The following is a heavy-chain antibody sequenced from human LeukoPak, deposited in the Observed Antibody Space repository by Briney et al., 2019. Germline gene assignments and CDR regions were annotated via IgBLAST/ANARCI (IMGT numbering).Heavy chain of an antibody. CDR2: IWYDGSIK. CDR3: ARIGCTGNNCKPHSYYDMDV. Sequence: GGALRLSCAASGFTFSTYGMHWVRQAPGKGREWVAVIWYDGSIKYYADSVKGRVTISRDNSKTTLFLQMNSLRAEDTALYYCARIGCTGNNCKPHSYYDMDVWGKGTTVTVSS. D-gene: IGHD2-8*02. J-gene: IGHJ6*04. V-gene: IGHV3-33*01. CDR1: GFTFSTYG.